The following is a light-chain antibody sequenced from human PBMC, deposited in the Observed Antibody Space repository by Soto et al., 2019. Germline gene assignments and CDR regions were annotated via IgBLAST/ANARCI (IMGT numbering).Light chain of an antibody. J-gene: IGKJ4*01. CDR1: QGISSY. CDR3: QQYNSYLLT. Sequence: AIRMTQSPSSLSASKVDRVTITFRASQGISSYLAWYQQKPGKAPKLLIYAASTLQSGVPSRFSGSGSGTDFTLTISCLQSEDFATYYCQQYNSYLLTFGGGTKVDIK. V-gene: IGKV1-8*01. CDR2: AAS.